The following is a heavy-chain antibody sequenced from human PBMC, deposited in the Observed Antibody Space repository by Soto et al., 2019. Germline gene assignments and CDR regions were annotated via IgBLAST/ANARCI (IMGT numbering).Heavy chain of an antibody. Sequence: PSETLSLTCAVYGGSFSGYYWTWIRQPPGKGLEWLGEINHSGNTNYNPSLKSRVTISIDTSKNQFSLKLSSVTAADTAVYYWAKGRRWLRDQDNWFDPWGQGTLVTVSS. V-gene: IGHV4-34*01. CDR2: INHSGNT. D-gene: IGHD5-12*01. J-gene: IGHJ5*02. CDR3: AKGRRWLRDQDNWFDP. CDR1: GGSFSGYY.